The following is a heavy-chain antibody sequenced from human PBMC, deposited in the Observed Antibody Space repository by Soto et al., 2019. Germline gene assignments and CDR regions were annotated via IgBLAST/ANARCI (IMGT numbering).Heavy chain of an antibody. J-gene: IGHJ6*02. CDR3: AKERGSVEGYYYYGMDV. CDR2: ISGSGGST. CDR1: GFTFSSYA. Sequence: GGSLRLSCAASGFTFSSYAMSWVRQAPGKGLEWVSAISGSGGSTYYADSVKGRFTISRDNSKNTLYLQMNSLRAEDTAVDYCAKERGSVEGYYYYGMDVWGQGTTVTVSS. V-gene: IGHV3-23*01. D-gene: IGHD2-15*01.